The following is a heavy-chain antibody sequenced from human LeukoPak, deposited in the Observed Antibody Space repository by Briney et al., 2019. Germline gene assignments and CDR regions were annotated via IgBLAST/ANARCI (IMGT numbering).Heavy chain of an antibody. CDR2: INHSGST. J-gene: IGHJ2*01. D-gene: IGHD3-3*01. V-gene: IGHV4-34*01. Sequence: SETLSLTCAVYGGSFSGYYWSWIRQPPGKGLEWIGEINHSGSTNYNPSLKSRVTISVDTSKNQFSLKLSSVTAADTAVYYCARGDYDFWSGTQDWYFDLWGRGTLVTVSS. CDR1: GGSFSGYY. CDR3: ARGDYDFWSGTQDWYFDL.